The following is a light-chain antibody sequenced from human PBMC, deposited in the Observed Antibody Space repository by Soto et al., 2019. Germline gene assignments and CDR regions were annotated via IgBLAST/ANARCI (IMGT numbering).Light chain of an antibody. J-gene: IGKJ1*01. Sequence: EVVLTQSPVTLSLSPGERATLSCRASQSFRGLLAWYQQKPGQAPRLLIYGASSRATGIPDRFSGSGSGTDFTLTISSLQPDDFATYYCQQYNYYSRTFGQGTKVDIK. CDR2: GAS. CDR1: QSFRGL. CDR3: QQYNYYSRT. V-gene: IGKV3-11*01.